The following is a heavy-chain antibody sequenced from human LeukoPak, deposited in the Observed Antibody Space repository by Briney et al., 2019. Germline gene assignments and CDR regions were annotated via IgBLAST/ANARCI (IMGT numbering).Heavy chain of an antibody. CDR3: ARIAYCGGDCYTTYFDY. CDR1: GYTFTSYD. Sequence: ASVKVSCKASGYTFTSYDINWVRQATGQGLEWMGWISPYNDNTNSAQNLQGRVTMITDTSTSTAYMELRSLRSDDTAVYYCARIAYCGGDCYTTYFDYWGQGTLVTVSS. J-gene: IGHJ4*02. V-gene: IGHV1-18*01. CDR2: ISPYNDNT. D-gene: IGHD2-21*01.